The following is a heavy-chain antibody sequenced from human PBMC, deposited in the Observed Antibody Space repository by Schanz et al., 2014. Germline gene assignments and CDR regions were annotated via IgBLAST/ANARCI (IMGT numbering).Heavy chain of an antibody. J-gene: IGHJ4*02. CDR2: IYHTGMT. CDR3: AREEGSTWYTQHFAF. V-gene: IGHV4-61*10. CDR1: GDSISSYSYY. Sequence: QVQLQESGPGLVKPSQTLSLTCTVSGDSISSYSYYWTWIRQPAGKGLEWIGYIYHTGMTNYNPALKSRVTLSVDTSKNQFSLQLRSVSAADTAVYYCAREEGSTWYTQHFAFWGLGTLVTVSS. D-gene: IGHD6-13*01.